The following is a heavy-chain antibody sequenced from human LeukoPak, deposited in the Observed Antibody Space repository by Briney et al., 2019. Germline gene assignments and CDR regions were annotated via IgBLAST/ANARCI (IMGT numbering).Heavy chain of an antibody. Sequence: GGSLRLSCAASGFTFSSYAMHWVRQAPGKGLEWVAVISYDGSNKYYADSVKGRSTISRDNSKHTLYLQMNSLRAEDTAVYYCARGRWLQARGPSFDYWGQGTLVTVSS. D-gene: IGHD5-24*01. CDR1: GFTFSSYA. V-gene: IGHV3-30-3*01. CDR3: ARGRWLQARGPSFDY. CDR2: ISYDGSNK. J-gene: IGHJ4*02.